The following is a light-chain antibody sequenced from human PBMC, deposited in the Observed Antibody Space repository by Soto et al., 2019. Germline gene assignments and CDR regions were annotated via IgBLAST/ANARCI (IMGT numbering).Light chain of an antibody. J-gene: IGKJ1*01. V-gene: IGKV1-5*03. CDR2: KAS. CDR3: QQYNSYSSWT. CDR1: QSISSW. Sequence: DIKMTQSPSTLSASVGDRVTITSRGSQSISSWLAWYQQKPAKAPKLLIYKASSLESGVPSRFSGSGSGTEFTLTISSLQPDDFATYYCQQYNSYSSWTLGQGTKVDIK.